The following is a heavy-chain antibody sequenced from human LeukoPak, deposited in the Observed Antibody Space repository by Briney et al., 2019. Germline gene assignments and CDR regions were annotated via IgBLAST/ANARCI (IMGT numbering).Heavy chain of an antibody. V-gene: IGHV3-30*18. D-gene: IGHD3-10*01. J-gene: IGHJ6*02. CDR2: ISYDGSNK. CDR3: AKESMENTYYYYGMDV. CDR1: GFTFSSYG. Sequence: PGGSLRLSCAASGFTFSSYGMHWVRQAPGKGLEWVAVISYDGSNKYYADSVKGRFTISRDNSKNTLYLQMNSLRAEDTAVYYCAKESMENTYYYYGMDVWGQGTTVTVSS.